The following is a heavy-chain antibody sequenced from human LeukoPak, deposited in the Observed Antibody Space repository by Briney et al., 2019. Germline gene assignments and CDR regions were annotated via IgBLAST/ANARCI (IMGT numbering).Heavy chain of an antibody. V-gene: IGHV3-23*01. CDR2: ISGSGGST. Sequence: GGSLRLSCAASGFTFSSYAMSWVRQAPGKGLEWVSAISGSGGSTYYADSVKGRFTISRDNSKNTLYLQMNSLRAEDTAVYYCARDRYNWNYVYYYYYMDVWGKGTTVTVSS. J-gene: IGHJ6*03. CDR3: ARDRYNWNYVYYYYYMDV. CDR1: GFTFSSYA. D-gene: IGHD1-7*01.